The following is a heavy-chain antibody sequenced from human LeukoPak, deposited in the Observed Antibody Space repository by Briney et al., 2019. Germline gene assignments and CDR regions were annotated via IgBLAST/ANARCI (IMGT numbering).Heavy chain of an antibody. Sequence: GRSLRLTCAASGFAYSSFAMHWLRQAPGKGLEWVSLISYDGITEDYSDSVKGQFTISRDNFKNSLFLQMNSLRDEDTGVYYCAKDISTGWSIKYFFDYWGQGALVTVSS. J-gene: IGHJ4*02. V-gene: IGHV3-30*04. CDR1: GFAYSSFA. CDR3: AKDISTGWSIKYFFDY. D-gene: IGHD6-13*01. CDR2: ISYDGITE.